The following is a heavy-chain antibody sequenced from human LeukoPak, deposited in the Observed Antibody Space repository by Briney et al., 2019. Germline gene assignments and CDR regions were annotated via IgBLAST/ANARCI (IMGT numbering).Heavy chain of an antibody. J-gene: IGHJ4*02. V-gene: IGHV5-51*01. D-gene: IGHD2-8*01. Sequence: GESLQISCQGSGYYFTRHWIAWGRQQPGKGLEWMGIIYPGDYDTRYKPFFQGQVAISADKSISTAYLQWSSLRASDTAMYYCTKPLIYCTNGVCPSEFWGQGTLVTVSA. CDR3: TKPLIYCTNGVCPSEF. CDR2: IYPGDYDT. CDR1: GYYFTRHW.